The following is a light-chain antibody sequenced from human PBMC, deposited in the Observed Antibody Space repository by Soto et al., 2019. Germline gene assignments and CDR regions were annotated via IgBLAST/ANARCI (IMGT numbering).Light chain of an antibody. V-gene: IGKV1-33*01. CDR1: QDISKY. CDR2: DAS. Sequence: DIQMTQSPSSLSASVGDRVTITCQASQDISKYLNWYQQKPGKAPKLLIYDASNLETGVPSKFSGSGSRTDFTFTISSLQPEDIATYYCQQYDNPPLTCCGGTRVEIK. J-gene: IGKJ4*01. CDR3: QQYDNPPLT.